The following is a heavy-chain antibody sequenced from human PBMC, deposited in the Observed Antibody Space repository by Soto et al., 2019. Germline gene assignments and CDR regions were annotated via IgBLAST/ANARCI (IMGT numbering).Heavy chain of an antibody. CDR3: ASMTTMTTGGY. J-gene: IGHJ4*02. CDR1: GFTFSSYA. D-gene: IGHD4-17*01. V-gene: IGHV3-23*01. Sequence: GGSLRLSCAASGFTFSSYAMTWVRQAPGKGLEWGSAISGGGGSTYYADSVKGRFTISRDNSKNTLYLQMSSLRAEDTAVYYCASMTTMTTGGYWGQGTLVTVSS. CDR2: ISGGGGST.